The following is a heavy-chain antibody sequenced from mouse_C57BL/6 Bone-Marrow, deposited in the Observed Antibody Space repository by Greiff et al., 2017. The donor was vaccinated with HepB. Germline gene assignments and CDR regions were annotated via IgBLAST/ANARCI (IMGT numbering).Heavy chain of an antibody. V-gene: IGHV14-4*01. D-gene: IGHD1-1*01. CDR3: TTITTVAMDY. CDR1: GFNIKDDY. Sequence: VHVKQSGAELVRPGASVKLSCTASGFNIKDDYMHWVKQRPEQGLEWIGWIDPENGDTEYASKFQGKATITADTPSNTAYLQLSSLTSEDTAVYFCTTITTVAMDYWGQGTSVTVSS. CDR2: IDPENGDT. J-gene: IGHJ4*01.